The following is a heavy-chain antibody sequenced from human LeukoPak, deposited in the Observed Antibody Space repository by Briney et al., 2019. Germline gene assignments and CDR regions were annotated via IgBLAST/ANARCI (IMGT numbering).Heavy chain of an antibody. J-gene: IGHJ1*01. CDR2: ISSSGDDT. D-gene: IGHD1-1*01. Sequence: PGGSLRLSCSAPGFTFSNYALAWVRQAPGKGLEWVSAISSSGDDTHFADSVKGRFTISRDNSKNTVYLHMNSLGAEDTAVYYCAKDSLRTSASGVEYFDHWGQGILVTVSS. CDR3: AKDSLRTSASGVEYFDH. V-gene: IGHV3-23*01. CDR1: GFTFSNYA.